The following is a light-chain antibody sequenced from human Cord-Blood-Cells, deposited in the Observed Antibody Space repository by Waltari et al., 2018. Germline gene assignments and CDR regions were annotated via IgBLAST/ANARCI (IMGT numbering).Light chain of an antibody. V-gene: IGLV2-23*01. CDR1: SSDVGSYNL. CDR3: CSYAGSSTWV. Sequence: QSALTQPPSVSGSPGQSITTFCTATSSDVGSYNLLSWYQQHPGKAPKPMIYECSKRPSGVSNRFSGSKSGNTASLTISGLQAEDEADYYCCSYAGSSTWVFGGGTKLTV. J-gene: IGLJ3*02. CDR2: ECS.